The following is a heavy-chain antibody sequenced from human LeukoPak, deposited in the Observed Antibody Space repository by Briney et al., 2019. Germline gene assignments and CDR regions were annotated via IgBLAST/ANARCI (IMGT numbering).Heavy chain of an antibody. D-gene: IGHD3-9*01. J-gene: IGHJ3*02. CDR1: GYTFTSYD. CDR3: ARDHYDILTGYPGDAFDI. Sequence: GASVKVSCKASGYTFTSYDINWVRQATGQGLEWMGWMNPNSGNTGYAQKFQGRVTITRNTSISTAYMELSSLRSEDTAVYYCARDHYDILTGYPGDAFDIWGQGTMVTVSS. CDR2: MNPNSGNT. V-gene: IGHV1-8*03.